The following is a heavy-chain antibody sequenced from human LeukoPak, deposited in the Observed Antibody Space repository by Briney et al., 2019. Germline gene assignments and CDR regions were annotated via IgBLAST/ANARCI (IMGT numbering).Heavy chain of an antibody. CDR2: VYSGGLT. CDR1: GFTVSDNY. J-gene: IGHJ6*02. CDR3: VRDRWPGLGDF. Sequence: GGSLRLSCATSGFTVSDNYMSWVRQAPGKGLEWVSTVYSGGLTYYADPVKGRFTISRDNSKNTLYLQMSSLRAEDTAVYYCVRDRWPGLGDFWGQGTTVTVSS. D-gene: IGHD6-19*01. V-gene: IGHV3-66*01.